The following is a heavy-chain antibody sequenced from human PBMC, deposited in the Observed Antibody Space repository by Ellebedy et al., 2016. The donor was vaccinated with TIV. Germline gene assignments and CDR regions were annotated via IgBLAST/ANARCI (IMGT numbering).Heavy chain of an antibody. CDR2: ISTLSGYT. Sequence: GESLKISCAASGFNFSDYFMSWVRQAPGKGLEWVSFISTLSGYTHYRDSVKGRFTIFRANAETSLYLQMSSLRAEDTAIYYCARAVRDGYNGAHFDYWGQGTLVSVSS. V-gene: IGHV3-11*06. CDR1: GFNFSDYF. D-gene: IGHD5-24*01. CDR3: ARAVRDGYNGAHFDY. J-gene: IGHJ4*02.